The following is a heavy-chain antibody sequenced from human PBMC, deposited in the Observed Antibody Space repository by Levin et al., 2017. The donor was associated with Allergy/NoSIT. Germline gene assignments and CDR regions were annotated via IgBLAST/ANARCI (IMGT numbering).Heavy chain of an antibody. CDR2: IKQDGSEK. J-gene: IGHJ4*02. Sequence: GGSLRLSCAASGFTFSSYWMSWVRQAPGKGLEWVANIKQDGSEKYYVDSVKGRFTISRDNAKNSLYLQMNSLRAEDTAVYYCARVTALEGSPLDYWGQGTLVTVSS. D-gene: IGHD3-3*01. V-gene: IGHV3-7*01. CDR1: GFTFSSYW. CDR3: ARVTALEGSPLDY.